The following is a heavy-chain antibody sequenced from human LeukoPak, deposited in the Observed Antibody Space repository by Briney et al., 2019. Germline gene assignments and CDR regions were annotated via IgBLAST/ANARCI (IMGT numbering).Heavy chain of an antibody. CDR1: GGTFSSYA. J-gene: IGHJ4*02. D-gene: IGHD6-19*01. V-gene: IGHV1-69*04. CDR3: ATGPSVDFDY. Sequence: SVKVSCKASGGTFSSYAISWVRQAPGQGLEWMGRIIPILGIANYAQKFQGRVTMTEDTSTDTAYMELSSLRSEDTAVYYCATGPSVDFDYWGQGTLVTVSS. CDR2: IIPILGIA.